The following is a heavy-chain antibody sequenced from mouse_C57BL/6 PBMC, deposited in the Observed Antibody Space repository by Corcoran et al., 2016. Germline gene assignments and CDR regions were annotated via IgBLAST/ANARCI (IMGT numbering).Heavy chain of an antibody. CDR2: INPNNGGT. CDR1: GYTFTDHY. Sequence: EVQLQQSGPELVKPGASVKISCKASGYTFTDHYMNWVKQSHGKSLEWIGDINPNNGGTSYNQKFKGKATLTVDKSSSTAYMELRSLTSEDSAVYYCASPLPGFAYWGQGTLVTVSA. J-gene: IGHJ3*01. V-gene: IGHV1-26*01. CDR3: ASPLPGFAY.